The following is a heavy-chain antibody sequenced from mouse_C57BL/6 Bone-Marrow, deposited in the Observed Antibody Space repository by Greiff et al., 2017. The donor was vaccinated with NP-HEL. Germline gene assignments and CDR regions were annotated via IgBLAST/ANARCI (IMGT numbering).Heavy chain of an antibody. V-gene: IGHV5-12*01. CDR2: ISNGGGST. CDR1: GFTFSDYY. Sequence: EVKLVESGAGLVQPGGSLKLSCAASGFTFSDYYMYWVRQTPEKRLEWVAYISNGGGSTYYPDTVKGRFTISRDNAKNTLYLQMSRLKSEDTAMYYCARRDSYYAMDYWGQGASVTVAS. CDR3: ARRDSYYAMDY. J-gene: IGHJ4*01. D-gene: IGHD3-3*01.